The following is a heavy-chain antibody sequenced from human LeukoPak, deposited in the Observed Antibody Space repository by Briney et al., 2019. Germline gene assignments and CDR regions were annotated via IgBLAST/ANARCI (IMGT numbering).Heavy chain of an antibody. V-gene: IGHV3-23*01. J-gene: IGHJ4*02. CDR3: AKDLGYSVPYSGSYFPHRN. D-gene: IGHD1-26*01. CDR1: GFTFSSYA. CDR2: ISGSGGST. Sequence: PGGSLRLSCAASGFTFSSYAMSWVRQAPGKGLEWVSAISGSGGSTYYADSVKGRFTISRDNSKNTLYLQMNSLRAEDTAVYYCAKDLGYSVPYSGSYFPHRNWGQGTLVTVSS.